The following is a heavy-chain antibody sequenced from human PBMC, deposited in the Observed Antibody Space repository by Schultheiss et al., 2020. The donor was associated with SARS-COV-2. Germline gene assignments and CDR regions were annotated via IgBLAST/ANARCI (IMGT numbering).Heavy chain of an antibody. J-gene: IGHJ4*02. CDR1: GFTFSSYG. CDR3: AKDIVVVVAAMDY. V-gene: IGHV3-33*06. D-gene: IGHD2-15*01. Sequence: SLKISCAASGFTFSSYGMHWVRQAPGKGLEWVAVIWYDGSNKYYADSVKGRFTISRENAKNSLYLQMNSLRAGDTAVYYCAKDIVVVVAAMDYWGQGTLVTVSS. CDR2: IWYDGSNK.